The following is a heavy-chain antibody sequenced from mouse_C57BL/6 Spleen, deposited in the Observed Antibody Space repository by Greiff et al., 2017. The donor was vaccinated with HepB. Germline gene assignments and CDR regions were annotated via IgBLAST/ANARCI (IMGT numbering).Heavy chain of an antibody. CDR1: GYTFTDYE. V-gene: IGHV1-15*01. D-gene: IGHD2-4*01. CDR2: IDPETGGT. J-gene: IGHJ3*01. CDR3: SDDDDVAWFAY. Sequence: QVQLQQSGAELVRPGASVTLSCKASGYTFTDYEMHWVNQTPVQGLEWVGAIDPETGGTAYNQKFKGKAILTADKSSSTAYIELRSLTSEDSAVYCCSDDDDVAWFAYWGQGTLVTVSA.